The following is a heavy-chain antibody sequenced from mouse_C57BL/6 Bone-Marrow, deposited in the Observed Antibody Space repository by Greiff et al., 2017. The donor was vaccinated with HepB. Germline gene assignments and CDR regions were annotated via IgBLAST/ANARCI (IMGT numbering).Heavy chain of an antibody. CDR2: ISDGGSYT. V-gene: IGHV5-4*01. J-gene: IGHJ2*01. Sequence: DVKLQESGGGLVKPGGSLKLSCAASGFTFSSYAMSWVRQTPEKRLEWVATISDGGSYTYYPDNVKGRFTISRDNAKNNLYLQMSHLKSEDTAMYYCARESPLIDYWGQGTTLTVSS. CDR1: GFTFSSYA. CDR3: ARESPLIDY.